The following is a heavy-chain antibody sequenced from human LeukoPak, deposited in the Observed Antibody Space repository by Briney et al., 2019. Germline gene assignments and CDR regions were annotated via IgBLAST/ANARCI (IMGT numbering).Heavy chain of an antibody. J-gene: IGHJ4*02. CDR3: ARGNYGSGSYYVVDFDY. CDR2: IYHSGNT. D-gene: IGHD3-10*01. CDR1: GDSIKNYY. Sequence: PSETLSLTCTVSGDSIKNYYWSWIRQSPGKGLEWIGHIYHSGNTNYNPSLKSRLTMSIDTSKNQFSLNLDSVTAADTAVYYCARGNYGSGSYYVVDFDYWGQGTLVTVSS. V-gene: IGHV4-59*01.